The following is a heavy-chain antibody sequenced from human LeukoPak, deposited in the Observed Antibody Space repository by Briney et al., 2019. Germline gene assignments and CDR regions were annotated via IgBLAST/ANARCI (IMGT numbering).Heavy chain of an antibody. Sequence: SETLSLTSTVSGGSISSYYWSWIRKPPGKGLKCIGNIYYSGSTNYNPSLKSRVTISLDTSKNQFSLKLSSVTAADTAVYYCARHSPPGNSKSPYFFDYWGQGTLVTVSS. CDR2: IYYSGST. CDR3: ARHSPPGNSKSPYFFDY. D-gene: IGHD4-11*01. CDR1: GGSISSYY. J-gene: IGHJ4*02. V-gene: IGHV4-59*08.